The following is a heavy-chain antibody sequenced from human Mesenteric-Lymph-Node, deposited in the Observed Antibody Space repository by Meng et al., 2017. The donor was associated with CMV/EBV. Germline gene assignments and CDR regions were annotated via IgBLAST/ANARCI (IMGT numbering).Heavy chain of an antibody. CDR2: IWPDESAE. CDR1: GFAFTSYG. D-gene: IGHD2/OR15-2a*01. CDR3: ATTLRSMAPDY. Sequence: GGSLRLSCAASGFAFTSYGVHWVRQAPGKGLEWVALIWPDESAEYYADSVKGRFTISRDNSKNTLFLQMNSLRAEDTAVYHCATTLRSMAPDYWGQGTLVTVSS. V-gene: IGHV3-30*02. J-gene: IGHJ4*02.